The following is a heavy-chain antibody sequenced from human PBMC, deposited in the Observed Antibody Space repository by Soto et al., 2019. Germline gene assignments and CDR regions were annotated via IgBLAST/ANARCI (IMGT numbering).Heavy chain of an antibody. CDR2: IYSGGST. CDR1: GFTVSSNY. Sequence: LGGSLRLSCAASGFTVSSNYMSWVRQAPGKGLEWVSVIYSGGSTYYADSVKGRFTISRDNSKNTLYLQMNSLRAEDTAVYYCARDGWGPQLSNWGQGTLVTVSS. D-gene: IGHD5-18*01. J-gene: IGHJ4*02. V-gene: IGHV3-53*01. CDR3: ARDGWGPQLSN.